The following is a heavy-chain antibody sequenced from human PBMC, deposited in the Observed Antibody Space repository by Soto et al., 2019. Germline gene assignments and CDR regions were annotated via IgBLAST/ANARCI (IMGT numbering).Heavy chain of an antibody. J-gene: IGHJ3*02. D-gene: IGHD2-21*01. CDR1: GGTFSSYT. V-gene: IGHV1-69*02. CDR2: IIPILGIA. Sequence: ASVKVSCKASGGTFSSYTISWVRQAPGQGLEWMGRIIPILGIANYAQKFQGRVTITADKSTSTAYMELSSLRSEDTAVYYCARIWIVGDAFDIWGQGTMVTVSS. CDR3: ARIWIVGDAFDI.